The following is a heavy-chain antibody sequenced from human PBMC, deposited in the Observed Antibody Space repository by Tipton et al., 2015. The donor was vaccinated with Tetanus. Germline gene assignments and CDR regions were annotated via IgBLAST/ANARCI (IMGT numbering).Heavy chain of an antibody. CDR3: IYTISWSAFDY. J-gene: IGHJ4*02. Sequence: RSLRLSCAASGFTFSNSGMHWVRQAPGKGLEWVAIISYDGNYQSYAESVKGRFTISRDNSKSTLFLQMNGLRAEDTAAYYCIYTISWSAFDYWGQGSLVTVSP. V-gene: IGHV3-30*03. CDR2: ISYDGNYQ. CDR1: GFTFSNSG. D-gene: IGHD6-13*01.